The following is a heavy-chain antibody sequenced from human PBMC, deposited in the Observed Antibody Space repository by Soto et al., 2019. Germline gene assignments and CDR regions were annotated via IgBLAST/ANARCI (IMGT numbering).Heavy chain of an antibody. CDR3: ARDQSFDRSYYYGIDV. CDR1: GFTFSSYG. CDR2: IKYDGIKK. Sequence: GGSLRLSCAASGFTFSSYGMHWVRQAPGKGLEWVTDIKYDGIKKYYVDSVKGRFTISRDNAKNSLYLQMNSLRAEDTAVYYCARDQSFDRSYYYGIDVWGQGTTVTVSS. J-gene: IGHJ6*02. D-gene: IGHD3-10*01. V-gene: IGHV3-7*03.